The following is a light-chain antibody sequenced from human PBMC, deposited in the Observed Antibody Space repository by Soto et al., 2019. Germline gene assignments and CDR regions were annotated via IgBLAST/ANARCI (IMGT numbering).Light chain of an antibody. CDR2: ASS. V-gene: IGKV3-11*01. Sequence: EIVLTQSPDTLSLSPGERATLSCRASQSVGSYLAWYQQKPGQAPRLLIYASSNRATGIPARFSGSGSGIDFTLTISSLEPEDCAVYYCQQRSNWYTFGQGTKLEIK. CDR1: QSVGSY. J-gene: IGKJ2*01. CDR3: QQRSNWYT.